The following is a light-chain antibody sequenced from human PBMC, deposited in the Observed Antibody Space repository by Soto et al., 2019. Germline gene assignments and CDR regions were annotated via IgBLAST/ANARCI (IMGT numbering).Light chain of an antibody. V-gene: IGLV3-9*01. CDR1: NIGTKS. Sequence: SYELTQPLSVSVAPGQTARITCGGNNIGTKSVHWYQQKPGQAPVLVIYRDNNRPSGIPERFSGSNSGNTATLTISRAQAGDEADYSCQVWDSSTVVFGGGTKLTVL. CDR2: RDN. CDR3: QVWDSSTVV. J-gene: IGLJ2*01.